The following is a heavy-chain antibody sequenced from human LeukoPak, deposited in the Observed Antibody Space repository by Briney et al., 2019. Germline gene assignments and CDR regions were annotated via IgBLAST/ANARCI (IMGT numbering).Heavy chain of an antibody. J-gene: IGHJ5*02. V-gene: IGHV4-39*01. CDR1: GGSISSTNYH. CDR3: ARQGPLYADWFGP. D-gene: IGHD2-2*02. CDR2: FYYSGRT. Sequence: PSETLSLTCTVSGGSISSTNYHWGWIRQPPGKGPEWNGSFYYSGRTDYNPSPKSRVTISVDTSKNQFSLKLSSVTAADTAVYYSARQGPLYADWFGPWGQGTLVTVSS.